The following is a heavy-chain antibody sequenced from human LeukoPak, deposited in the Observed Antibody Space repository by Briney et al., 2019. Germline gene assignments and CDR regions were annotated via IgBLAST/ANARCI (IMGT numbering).Heavy chain of an antibody. J-gene: IGHJ4*02. D-gene: IGHD3-22*01. CDR2: INPNSGDT. Sequence: ASVKVSCKASGYTFTGYYIHWVRQAPGQGLEWMGWINPNSGDTNYAQKFQGRVTMTRDTSISTAYMELSRLRSDDTAVYYCARDAGPDSSRYDYWGQGTLVTVSS. CDR3: ARDAGPDSSRYDY. V-gene: IGHV1-2*02. CDR1: GYTFTGYY.